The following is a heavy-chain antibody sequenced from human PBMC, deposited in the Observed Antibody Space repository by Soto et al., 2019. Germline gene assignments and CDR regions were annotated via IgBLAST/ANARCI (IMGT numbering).Heavy chain of an antibody. CDR3: ARHRGIAAADPYYYYGMDV. CDR2: IYPGDSDT. V-gene: IGHV5-51*01. D-gene: IGHD6-13*01. Sequence: RGESLKISCKGSGYSFTSYWIGWVRQMPGKGLEWMGIIYPGDSDTRYSPSFQGQVTISADKSISTAYLQWSSLKASDTAIYYCARHRGIAAADPYYYYGMDVWGQGTTVTVSS. CDR1: GYSFTSYW. J-gene: IGHJ6*02.